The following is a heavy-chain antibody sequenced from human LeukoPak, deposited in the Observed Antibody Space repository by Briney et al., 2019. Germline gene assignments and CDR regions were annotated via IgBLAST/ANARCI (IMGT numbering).Heavy chain of an antibody. J-gene: IGHJ6*02. CDR3: GRGPIQLWLHSGMDV. D-gene: IGHD5-18*01. CDR1: GFTFGDHA. V-gene: IGHV3-49*04. CDR2: IRSKAYGGTT. Sequence: SGGSLRLSCTASGFTFGDHAMSWVRQAPGKGLEWVGFIRSKAYGGTTEYAASVKGRFTISREDSKSIAYLQMNSLKTEDTAVYFCGRGPIQLWLHSGMDVWGQGTTVIVSS.